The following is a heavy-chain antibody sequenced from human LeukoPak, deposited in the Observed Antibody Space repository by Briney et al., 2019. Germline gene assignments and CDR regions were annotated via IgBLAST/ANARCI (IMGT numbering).Heavy chain of an antibody. CDR2: ISYDGSNK. J-gene: IGHJ6*02. CDR1: GFTFSSYG. CDR3: AKDRGVTTALEPYYCHGMDV. Sequence: AGGSLRPSCAASGFTFSSYGMHWVRQAPGKGLEWVAVISYDGSNKYYADSVKGRFTISRDNSKNTLYLQMNSLRAEDTAVYYCAKDRGVTTALEPYYCHGMDVWGQGTTVTVSS. D-gene: IGHD4-17*01. V-gene: IGHV3-30*18.